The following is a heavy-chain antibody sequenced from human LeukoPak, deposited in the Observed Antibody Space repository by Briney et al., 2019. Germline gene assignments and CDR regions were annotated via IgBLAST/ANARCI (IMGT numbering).Heavy chain of an antibody. D-gene: IGHD6-19*01. CDR3: ARDRQWLVDH. CDR2: VNVTGST. Sequence: PSETLSLTCTVPGDSISSYYWSWIRQPAGKGLEWIGRVNVTGSTNLSPALQSRVTMSVDTSKNQFSLKLTSVTAADTAVYYCARDRQWLVDHWGQGTLVTVSS. J-gene: IGHJ5*02. V-gene: IGHV4-4*07. CDR1: GDSISSYY.